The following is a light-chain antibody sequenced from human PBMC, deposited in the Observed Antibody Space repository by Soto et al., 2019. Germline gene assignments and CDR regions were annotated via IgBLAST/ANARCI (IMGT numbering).Light chain of an antibody. CDR2: KAS. CDR3: QQYNSYRWT. Sequence: DIQMTQSPSTLSASVGDRVTITCRASQSISSWLAWYQQKPGKAPKLLIYKASSLESGVPSRFSGSGSGTEFTPTISSLQPDDFATYYCQQYNSYRWTFGQGTKVEIK. CDR1: QSISSW. V-gene: IGKV1-5*03. J-gene: IGKJ1*01.